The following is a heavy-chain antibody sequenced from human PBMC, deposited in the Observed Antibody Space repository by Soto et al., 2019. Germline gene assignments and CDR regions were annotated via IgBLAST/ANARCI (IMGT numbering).Heavy chain of an antibody. CDR1: GFTLSDHY. D-gene: IGHD1-26*01. J-gene: IGHJ4*02. CDR3: VRWDSGNPEN. CDR2: TKNKAQRYTT. Sequence: EVQLVESGGGLVQPGGSLRLSCVVSGFTLSDHYIDWVRQAPGKGLEWVGRTKNKAQRYTTEYAASEKGRFTISRDDSENSVYLQMNSLKTEDTAVYYCVRWDSGNPENWGQGTLVTVSS. V-gene: IGHV3-72*01.